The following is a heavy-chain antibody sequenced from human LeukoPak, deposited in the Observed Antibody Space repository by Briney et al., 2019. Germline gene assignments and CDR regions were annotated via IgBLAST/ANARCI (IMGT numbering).Heavy chain of an antibody. CDR1: GGTFSSYA. V-gene: IGHV1-69*13. D-gene: IGHD3-16*01. CDR2: IIPIFGTA. CDR3: ASGTYDHVWGSYFYYFDY. J-gene: IGHJ4*02. Sequence: GASVKVSCKASGGTFSSYAISWVRQAPGQGLEWMGGIIPIFGTANYAQKFQGRVTITADESTSTAYMELSSLRSEDTAVYYCASGTYDHVWGSYFYYFDYWGQGTLVTVSS.